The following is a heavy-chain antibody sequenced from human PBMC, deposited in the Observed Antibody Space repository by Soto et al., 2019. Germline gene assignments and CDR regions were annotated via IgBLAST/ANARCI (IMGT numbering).Heavy chain of an antibody. CDR3: VRDRRIYYSDPHDEFVASDYEV. CDR1: GGIFGSHG. J-gene: IGHJ3*01. D-gene: IGHD3-22*01. V-gene: IGHV1-69*01. Sequence: QVQLIQSEAAVMKPGSSVRVSCTASGGIFGSHGFSWVRQAPGQQLEWVGGFIPIFRTLTYTEKFQARVRIAADESVNTVYLDLSGLTSDDTAVYYCVRDRRIYYSDPHDEFVASDYEVWGQGTMVTVSS. CDR2: FIPIFRTL.